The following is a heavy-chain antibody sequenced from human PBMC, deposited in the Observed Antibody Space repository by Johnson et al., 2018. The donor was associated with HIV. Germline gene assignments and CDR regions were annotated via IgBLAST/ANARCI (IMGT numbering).Heavy chain of an antibody. D-gene: IGHD3-22*01. Sequence: VQLVESGGGLVQPGGSLRLSCAASGFTFSSYWMSWVRQAPGKGLEWVANIKQDGSEKYYVDSVKGRFNFSNDNAKNSLFLQMNSLRVEDTAVYYCARVRSSYYYDSSSLDAFDIWGQGTMVTISS. CDR3: ARVRSSYYYDSSSLDAFDI. CDR2: IKQDGSEK. V-gene: IGHV3-7*05. CDR1: GFTFSSYW. J-gene: IGHJ3*02.